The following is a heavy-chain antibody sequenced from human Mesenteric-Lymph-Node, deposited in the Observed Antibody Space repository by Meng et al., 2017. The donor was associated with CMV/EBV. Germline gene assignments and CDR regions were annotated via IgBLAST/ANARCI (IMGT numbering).Heavy chain of an antibody. V-gene: IGHV3-21*01. CDR1: GFTSISYC. CDR3: AGGYNWNSYYYYYGMDV. J-gene: IGHJ6*02. Sequence: GGPLRPSCAASGFTSISYCMNWFRQAPGKGLEWVSSISSSSIYIYYADSLKGRFTISRDNAKNSLYLQMNSLRAEDTAVYYCAGGYNWNSYYYYYGMDVWGQGTTVTVSS. CDR2: ISSSSIYI. D-gene: IGHD1-7*01.